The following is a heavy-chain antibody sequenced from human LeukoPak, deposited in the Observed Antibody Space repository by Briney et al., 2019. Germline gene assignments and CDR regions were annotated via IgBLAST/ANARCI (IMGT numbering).Heavy chain of an antibody. CDR3: ARDLYIVGATNWFDP. J-gene: IGHJ5*02. D-gene: IGHD1-26*01. CDR1: GGSISSSSYY. V-gene: IGHV4-39*07. CDR2: IYYSGST. Sequence: KPSETLSLTCTVSGGSISSSSYYWGWIRQPPGKGLEWIGSIYYSGSTYYNPSLKSRVTISVDTSKNQFSLKLSSVTAADTAVYYCARDLYIVGATNWFDPWGQGTLVTVSS.